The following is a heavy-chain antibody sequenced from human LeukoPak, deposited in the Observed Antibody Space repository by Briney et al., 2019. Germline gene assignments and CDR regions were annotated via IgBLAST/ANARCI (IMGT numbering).Heavy chain of an antibody. V-gene: IGHV4-30-4*01. CDR2: IYYSGST. CDR1: SASISSGNYY. D-gene: IGHD2-2*01. Sequence: SETLSLTCTVSSASISSGNYYWSWIRQPPGKGLEWIGYIYYSGSTYYNPSLKSRLTISVDTSRNQFSLELSSVTAADTAVYYCARDVFAGWYYQWGQGTLVTVSS. J-gene: IGHJ4*02. CDR3: ARDVFAGWYYQ.